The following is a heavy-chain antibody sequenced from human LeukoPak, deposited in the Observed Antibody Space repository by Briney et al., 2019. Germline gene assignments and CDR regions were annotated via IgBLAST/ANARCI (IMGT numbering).Heavy chain of an antibody. Sequence: PSETLSLTCTDSGGSISSSSYYWGWIRQPPGKGLEWIGSIYYSGSTYYNPSLKSRVTISVDTSKNQFSLKLSSVTAADTAVYYCARASGSSSWTPYYYGMDVWGQGTTVTVSS. CDR2: IYYSGST. CDR3: ARASGSSSWTPYYYGMDV. J-gene: IGHJ6*02. D-gene: IGHD6-13*01. CDR1: GGSISSSSYY. V-gene: IGHV4-39*07.